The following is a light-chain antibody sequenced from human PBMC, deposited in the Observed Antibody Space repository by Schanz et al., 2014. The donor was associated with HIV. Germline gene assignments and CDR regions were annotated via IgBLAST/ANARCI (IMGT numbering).Light chain of an antibody. CDR3: QQSYTTPRT. CDR2: GAS. V-gene: IGKV3D-7*01. J-gene: IGKJ2*01. Sequence: EIVMTQSPATLSVSPGERATLSCRASQSVSSSYLAWYQQKPGQAPRLLIYGASTRATGIPARFSGSGSGTDFTLTVSRLEPEDFATYYCQQSYTTPRTFGQGTKLEIK. CDR1: QSVSSSY.